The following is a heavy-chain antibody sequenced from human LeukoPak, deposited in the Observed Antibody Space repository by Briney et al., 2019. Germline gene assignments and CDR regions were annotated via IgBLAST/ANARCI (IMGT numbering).Heavy chain of an antibody. CDR3: ARGARAGSYSNWFDP. J-gene: IGHJ5*02. V-gene: IGHV4-59*11. D-gene: IGHD3-10*01. CDR2: ISHIGRT. Sequence: SETLSLTCAVSGDSFSSHYWTWIRQSPGTGLEWIGYISHIGRTNYNPSLKSRVTISVDTSKNQFSLKLRSVTAADTAVYYCARGARAGSYSNWFDPWGQGTLVTVSS. CDR1: GDSFSSHY.